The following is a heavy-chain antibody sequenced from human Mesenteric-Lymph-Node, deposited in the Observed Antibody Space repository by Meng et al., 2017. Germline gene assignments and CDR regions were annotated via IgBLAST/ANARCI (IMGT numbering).Heavy chain of an antibody. V-gene: IGHV4-38-2*02. CDR1: GYSISSGYY. Sequence: SETLSLTCTVSGYSISSGYYWGWIRQPPGKGLEWIGSIYHSGSTYYNPSLKSRVTISVDTSKNQVSLKLTSVTAADSAVYYCATQRGGIDYWGQGAQVTVSS. J-gene: IGHJ4*02. D-gene: IGHD3-16*01. CDR2: IYHSGST. CDR3: ATQRGGIDY.